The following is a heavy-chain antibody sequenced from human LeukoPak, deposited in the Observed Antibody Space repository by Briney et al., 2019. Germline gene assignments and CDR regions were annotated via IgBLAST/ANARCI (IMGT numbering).Heavy chain of an antibody. CDR2: IYYSGST. Sequence: SETLSLTCAVYGGSFSGYYWSWIRQPPGKGLEWIGSIYYSGSTYYNPSLKSRVTISVDTSKNQFSLKLSSVTAADTAVYYCAGYDSSGYVNWGQGTLVTVSS. J-gene: IGHJ4*02. CDR3: AGYDSSGYVN. D-gene: IGHD3-22*01. V-gene: IGHV4-34*01. CDR1: GGSFSGYY.